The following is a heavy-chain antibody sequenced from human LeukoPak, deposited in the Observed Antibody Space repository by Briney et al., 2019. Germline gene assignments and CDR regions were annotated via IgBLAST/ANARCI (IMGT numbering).Heavy chain of an antibody. CDR1: GCPFSSYS. D-gene: IGHD2-15*01. CDR2: ISDSGGST. CDR3: VRGYSFGPYGMDV. Sequence: GGSLRLSCSACGCPFSSYSMHWVRQAPGKGLEYVSAISDSGGSTYYADSVRGRFTISRDNSKNALYLQMSSLRAEDTAVYFCVRGYSFGPYGMDVWGQGTTVTVSS. V-gene: IGHV3-64D*09. J-gene: IGHJ6*02.